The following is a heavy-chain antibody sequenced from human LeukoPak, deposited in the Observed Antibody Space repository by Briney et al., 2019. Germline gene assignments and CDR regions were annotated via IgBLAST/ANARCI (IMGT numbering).Heavy chain of an antibody. D-gene: IGHD2-2*01. CDR3: ARAAIVVVPAAMALDAFDI. Sequence: SETLSLTCTVSGGSISSYYLSWIRQPAGKGLEWIGRIYTSGSTNYNPSLKSRVTMSVDTSKNQFSLKLSSVTAADTAVYYCARAAIVVVPAAMALDAFDIWGQGTMVTVSS. J-gene: IGHJ3*02. CDR2: IYTSGST. CDR1: GGSISSYY. V-gene: IGHV4-4*07.